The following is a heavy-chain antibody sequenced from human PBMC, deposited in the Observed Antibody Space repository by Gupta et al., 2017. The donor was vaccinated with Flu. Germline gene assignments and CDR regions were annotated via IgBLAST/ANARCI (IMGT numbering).Heavy chain of an antibody. Sequence: QVQLQDSGPGLVKPSETLSLTCNVSGGSISSYYWSCILQPPGKGLEWIGYIYYSGSTNYNPSLKSRVTRSVDTSKNQFSLKLSSVTAADTAVYYCASYSNYTYYYYYGMDVWGQGTTVTVSS. V-gene: IGHV4-59*01. D-gene: IGHD4-4*01. J-gene: IGHJ6*02. CDR1: GGSISSYY. CDR3: ASYSNYTYYYYYGMDV. CDR2: IYYSGST.